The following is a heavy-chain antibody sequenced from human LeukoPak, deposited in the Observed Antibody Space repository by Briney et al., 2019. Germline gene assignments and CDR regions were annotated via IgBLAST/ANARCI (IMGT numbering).Heavy chain of an antibody. D-gene: IGHD3/OR15-3a*01. Sequence: PSQTLSLIRTVSGVSISSGGYYWSWIRQHPGRGLECIGYIYYSGSTYYNPSLKSRVTISVDTSKNQFSLKLSSVTAADTAVYYCARAFADYNWFDPWGQGTLVTVSS. CDR1: GVSISSGGYY. J-gene: IGHJ5*02. CDR3: ARAFADYNWFDP. CDR2: IYYSGST. V-gene: IGHV4-31*03.